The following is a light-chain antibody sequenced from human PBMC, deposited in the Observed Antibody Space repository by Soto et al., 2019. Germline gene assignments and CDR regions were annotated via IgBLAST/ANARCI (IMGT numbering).Light chain of an antibody. CDR1: SSDVGAYNY. Sequence: ALTQPASVSGSPGQSITISCTGTSSDVGAYNYVSWYQHHPGKAPKLMIYDVTARPSGVSNRFSGSKSGNTASLTISGLQAEDEADYYCTSYTSSTTLVFGGGTKLTVL. V-gene: IGLV2-14*03. CDR3: TSYTSSTTLV. J-gene: IGLJ2*01. CDR2: DVT.